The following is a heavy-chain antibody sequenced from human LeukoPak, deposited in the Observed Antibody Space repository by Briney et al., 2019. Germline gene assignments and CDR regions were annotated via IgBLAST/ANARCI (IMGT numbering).Heavy chain of an antibody. J-gene: IGHJ4*02. CDR1: GFSFRSFW. Sequence: GGSLRLSCAGSGFSFRSFWMSWVRQAPGQGLEWVANINQDGSEKYYLDSAKGRFTISRDNARNSLYLQVNSLRAEDTAVYYCARGGTSGYSSTRHFWGGNYYFDYWGQGSLVTVSS. CDR2: INQDGSEK. CDR3: ARGGTSGYSSTRHFWGGNYYFDY. V-gene: IGHV3-7*01. D-gene: IGHD2-2*01.